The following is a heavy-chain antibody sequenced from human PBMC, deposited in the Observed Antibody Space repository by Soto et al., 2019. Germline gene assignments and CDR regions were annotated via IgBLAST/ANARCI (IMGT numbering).Heavy chain of an antibody. Sequence: QVQLQQWGAGLLKPSETLSLTCAVYGGSFSGYYWCWIRQPPGKGLEWLGEINHSGSTNYNPSLKSRVTKSVDTSINQFSLKLRSVSAADTAVYYRARVNSFLIVVVVAATPRGNWYFDLWGRGTLVTVSS. D-gene: IGHD2-15*01. V-gene: IGHV4-34*01. CDR2: INHSGST. CDR3: ARVNSFLIVVVVAATPRGNWYFDL. CDR1: GGSFSGYY. J-gene: IGHJ2*01.